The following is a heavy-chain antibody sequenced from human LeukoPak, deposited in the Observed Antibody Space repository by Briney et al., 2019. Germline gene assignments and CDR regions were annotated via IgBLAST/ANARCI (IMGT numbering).Heavy chain of an antibody. J-gene: IGHJ4*02. CDR1: GFTFSSYA. D-gene: IGHD6-13*01. CDR3: ERSWYGVTGYLDY. CDR2: ISSNGGST. V-gene: IGHV3-64*01. Sequence: GGSLRLSCAASGFTFSSYAMHWVRQAPGKGLEYVSAISSNGGSTYYANSVKGRFTISRDNSKNTLYLQMGSLRAEDMAVYYCERSWYGVTGYLDYWGQGTLVTVSS.